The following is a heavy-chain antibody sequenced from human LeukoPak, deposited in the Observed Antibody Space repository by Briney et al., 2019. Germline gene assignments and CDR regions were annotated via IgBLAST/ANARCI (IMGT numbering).Heavy chain of an antibody. CDR1: GFTFSTYG. CDR3: ARGPSGYHNT. D-gene: IGHD5-12*01. Sequence: GGSLRLSCGASGFTFSTYGMTWVRQAPGKGLEWVSGMSDSGTNTYYADSVKGRFTISRDNSKNTLYLQMNSLRAEDTAVYYCARGPSGYHNTGGQGTLVTVSS. CDR2: MSDSGTNT. J-gene: IGHJ4*02. V-gene: IGHV3-23*01.